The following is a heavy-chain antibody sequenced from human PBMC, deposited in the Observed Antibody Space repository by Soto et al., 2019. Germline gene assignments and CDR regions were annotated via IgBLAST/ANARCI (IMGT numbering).Heavy chain of an antibody. V-gene: IGHV4-59*08. CDR2: IYSSGST. CDR3: ARYYGGYADY. Sequence: QVQLQESGPGLVKPSETLSLTCTVSGGSISSYYWSWIRQPPGKGLEWIGYIYSSGSTNYNPSLKSRVTRSVDTSKNQFSLKLSSVTAADTAVYYGARYYGGYADYWGQGTLVTVSS. J-gene: IGHJ4*02. D-gene: IGHD5-12*01. CDR1: GGSISSYY.